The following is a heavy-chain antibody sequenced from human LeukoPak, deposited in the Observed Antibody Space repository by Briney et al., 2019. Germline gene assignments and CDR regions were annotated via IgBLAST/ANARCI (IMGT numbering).Heavy chain of an antibody. V-gene: IGHV4-30-4*01. J-gene: IGHJ3*02. Sequence: SETLSLTCTVSGGSISSGDYYWSWIRQPPGKGLEWIGYIYYSGSTYYNPSLKGRVTISVDTSKNQFSLKLSSVTAADTAVYYCARDLITLDYGSGSYYRDAFDIWGQGTMVTVPS. CDR1: GGSISSGDYY. D-gene: IGHD3-10*01. CDR2: IYYSGST. CDR3: ARDLITLDYGSGSYYRDAFDI.